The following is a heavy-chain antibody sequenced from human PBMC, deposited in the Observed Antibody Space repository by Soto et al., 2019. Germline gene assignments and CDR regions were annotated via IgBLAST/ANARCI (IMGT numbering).Heavy chain of an antibody. V-gene: IGHV4-59*08. J-gene: IGHJ5*02. CDR2: IYYTGNT. CDR3: ARRIIALEIFDP. CDR1: GGSMTSYH. D-gene: IGHD3-10*01. Sequence: SETLSLTCTVSGGSMTSYHWSWIRQPPGKGLEWIGFIYYTGNTKYNPSLKSRVTISIDTSKSLFSLKLNSVTAADTAVYYCARRIIALEIFDPWGQGTLVTVSS.